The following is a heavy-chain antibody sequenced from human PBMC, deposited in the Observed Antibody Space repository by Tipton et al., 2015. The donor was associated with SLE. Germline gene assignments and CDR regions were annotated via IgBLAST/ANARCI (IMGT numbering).Heavy chain of an antibody. CDR3: ARHRLVYDYVWGSYRYFDY. CDR1: GGSFSDYS. D-gene: IGHD3-16*02. Sequence: TLSLTCAVYGGSFSDYSWSWIRQPPGKGLEWIGEVNHGGSSNYNPSLQSRVTMSVDTSKNQFSLKLNSVTAADTAVYYCARHRLVYDYVWGSYRYFDYWGQGILVTVSS. V-gene: IGHV4-34*01. J-gene: IGHJ4*02. CDR2: VNHGGSS.